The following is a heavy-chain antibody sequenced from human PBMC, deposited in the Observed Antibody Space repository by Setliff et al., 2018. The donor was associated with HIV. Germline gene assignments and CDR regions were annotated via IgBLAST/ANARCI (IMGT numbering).Heavy chain of an antibody. Sequence: SETLSLTCAVYNGSFSGYYWTWIRQPPGKGLEWIGEINHSGSTNYSPSLKSRVTISVDASRNQFSLKLSSVTAADTAVYYCAREVFSGWRIFDIWGHGTMVTVSS. V-gene: IGHV4-34*01. J-gene: IGHJ3*02. CDR2: INHSGST. CDR3: AREVFSGWRIFDI. D-gene: IGHD6-19*01. CDR1: NGSFSGYY.